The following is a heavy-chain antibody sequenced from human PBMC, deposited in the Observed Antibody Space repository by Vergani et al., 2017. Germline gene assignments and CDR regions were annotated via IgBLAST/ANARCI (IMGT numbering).Heavy chain of an antibody. CDR2: IIPSLATT. J-gene: IGHJ4*02. CDR1: GGTFSSYA. CDR3: ARATCSGGSCYRGFEY. V-gene: IGHV1-69*11. Sequence: QVQLVQSGAEVKKPGSSVKVSCKASGGTFSSYALNWVRQAPGQGLEWMGSIIPSLATTIYAQKFQGRVPITADESTRPAYMELSSLKSEDTAVFYCARATCSGGSCYRGFEYWGQGSLITVSS. D-gene: IGHD2-15*01.